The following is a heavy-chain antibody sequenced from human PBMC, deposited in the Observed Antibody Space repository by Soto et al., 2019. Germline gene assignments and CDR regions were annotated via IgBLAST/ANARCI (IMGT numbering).Heavy chain of an antibody. V-gene: IGHV3-11*05. J-gene: IGHJ5*02. D-gene: IGHD2-2*01. CDR3: AIEPTQSAWDPGYCSSTSCSKRDWFDP. CDR2: ISSSSSYT. CDR1: GFTFSDYY. Sequence: VGSLRLSCAASGFTFSDYYMSWIRQAPGKGLEWVSYISSSSSYTNYADSVKGRFTISRDNAKNSLYLQMNSLRAEDTAVYYCAIEPTQSAWDPGYCSSTSCSKRDWFDPWGQGTLVTVSS.